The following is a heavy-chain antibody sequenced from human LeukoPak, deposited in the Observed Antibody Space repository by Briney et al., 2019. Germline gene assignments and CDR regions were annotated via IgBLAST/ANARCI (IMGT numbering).Heavy chain of an antibody. Sequence: GGSLRLSCAASGFTFSSYTMNWVRQAPGKGLEWVSSISNSSTYIYYANSVKGRFTISRDNAKNSLYLQMNSLRAEDTAVYHCARVGSWDTFDVWGQGTMVTVSS. CDR2: ISNSSTYI. D-gene: IGHD3-10*01. V-gene: IGHV3-21*01. J-gene: IGHJ3*01. CDR3: ARVGSWDTFDV. CDR1: GFTFSSYT.